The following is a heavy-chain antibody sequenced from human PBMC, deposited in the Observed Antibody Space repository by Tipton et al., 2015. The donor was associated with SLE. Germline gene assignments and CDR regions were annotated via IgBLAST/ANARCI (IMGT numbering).Heavy chain of an antibody. D-gene: IGHD6-19*01. CDR2: INHSGST. V-gene: IGHV4-34*01. CDR3: AKTGPKKGSDWFRWFDP. Sequence: WSWIRQPPGKGLEWLGEINHSGSTNYNPSLKSRVTISVDTSKNQFSLKLTSMTAADTAVYYCAKTGPKKGSDWFRWFDPWGQGTLVTVSS. J-gene: IGHJ5*02.